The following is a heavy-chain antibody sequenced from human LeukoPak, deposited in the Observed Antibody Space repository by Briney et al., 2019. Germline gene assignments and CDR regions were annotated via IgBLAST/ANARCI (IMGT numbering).Heavy chain of an antibody. V-gene: IGHV3-23*01. D-gene: IGHD6-13*01. CDR2: ISGSGGST. CDR1: GFTLSSYA. CDR3: ASPLPDSSSWYYYYYYYMDV. Sequence: GGSLRLSCAASGFTLSSYAMSWVRQAPGKGLEWVSAISGSGGSTYYADSVKGRFTISRDNSKNTLYLQMNSLRAEDTAVYYCASPLPDSSSWYYYYYYYMDVWGKGATVTVSS. J-gene: IGHJ6*03.